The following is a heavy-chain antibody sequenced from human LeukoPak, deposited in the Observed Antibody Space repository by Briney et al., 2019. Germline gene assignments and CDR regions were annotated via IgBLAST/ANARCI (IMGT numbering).Heavy chain of an antibody. CDR2: IYSGGST. Sequence: GGSLRLSCEAPEFTVSSNYMSWVRQGPGKGLEWVSVIYSGGSTYYADSVKGRFTISRDNAKNTLYLQMNSLRAEDTAVYYCARRGAVAGTVDYWGQGTLVTVSS. J-gene: IGHJ4*02. V-gene: IGHV3-66*01. CDR3: ARRGAVAGTVDY. CDR1: EFTVSSNY. D-gene: IGHD6-19*01.